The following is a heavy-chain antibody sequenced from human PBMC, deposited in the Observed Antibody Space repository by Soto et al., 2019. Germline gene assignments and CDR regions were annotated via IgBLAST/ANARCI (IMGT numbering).Heavy chain of an antibody. Sequence: EVQLVESGGGLVQPGGSLRLSCAASGFTFSTYWMTWVRQAPGKGLAWVANIKQDGSEYYYVGSVKGRFTISRDNAKNSLYLQMNSLRAEDTAVYYCARGAFPTWGSYPLDYWGQGTLVTVSS. CDR1: GFTFSTYW. CDR2: IKQDGSEY. D-gene: IGHD3-16*02. CDR3: ARGAFPTWGSYPLDY. V-gene: IGHV3-7*04. J-gene: IGHJ4*02.